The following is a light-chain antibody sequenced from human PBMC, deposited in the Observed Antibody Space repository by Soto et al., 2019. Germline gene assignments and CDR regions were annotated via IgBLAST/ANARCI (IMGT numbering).Light chain of an antibody. Sequence: DIQMTQSPSILSASVGDRVTITCRASQSVSRSLAWYQQRPGKAPKLLIYKASSLETGVPSRFSGSGSGTEFTLTISSLQPNDFATYYCQQYDTFTWTFGQGTKVDI. J-gene: IGKJ1*01. CDR2: KAS. V-gene: IGKV1-5*03. CDR3: QQYDTFTWT. CDR1: QSVSRS.